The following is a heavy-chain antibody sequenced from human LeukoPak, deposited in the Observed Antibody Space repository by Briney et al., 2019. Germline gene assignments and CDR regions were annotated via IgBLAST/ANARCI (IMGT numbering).Heavy chain of an antibody. J-gene: IGHJ4*02. Sequence: GGSLRLSCAASGFTFGSYAIHWVRQAPGKGLEWMAVTSYDGTNEYYADSVKGRFTISRDNSQNTLYLQMNSLRAEDTAVYYCASGAGGWELLTKSTFDYWGQGTLVTVSS. CDR2: TSYDGTNE. CDR1: GFTFGSYA. D-gene: IGHD1-26*01. V-gene: IGHV3-30*04. CDR3: ASGAGGWELLTKSTFDY.